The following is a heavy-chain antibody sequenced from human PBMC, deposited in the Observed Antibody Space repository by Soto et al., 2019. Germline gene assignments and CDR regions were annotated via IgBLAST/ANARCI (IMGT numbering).Heavy chain of an antibody. CDR2: IYYSGST. CDR3: ARVQYSSSWYVWFAP. D-gene: IGHD6-13*01. J-gene: IGHJ5*02. CDR1: GGSISSGGYY. Sequence: SETLSLTCTVSGGSISSGGYYWSWIRQHPGKGLEWIGYIYYSGSTYYNPSLKSRVTISVDTSKNQFSLKLSSVTAADTAVYYCARVQYSSSWYVWFAPWGQGTLVTVSS. V-gene: IGHV4-31*03.